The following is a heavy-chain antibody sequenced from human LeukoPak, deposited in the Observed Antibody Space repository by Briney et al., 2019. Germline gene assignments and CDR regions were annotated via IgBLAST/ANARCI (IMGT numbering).Heavy chain of an antibody. CDR1: GFTFSSYG. Sequence: GGSLRLSCAASGFTFSSYGMHWVRQAPGKGLEWVAFIRYDGSNKYYADSVKGRFTISRDNSKNTLYLQMNSLRAEDTAVYYCAKDQLRFLEWGPGAFDIWGQGTMVTVSS. D-gene: IGHD3-3*01. CDR3: AKDQLRFLEWGPGAFDI. J-gene: IGHJ3*02. CDR2: IRYDGSNK. V-gene: IGHV3-30*02.